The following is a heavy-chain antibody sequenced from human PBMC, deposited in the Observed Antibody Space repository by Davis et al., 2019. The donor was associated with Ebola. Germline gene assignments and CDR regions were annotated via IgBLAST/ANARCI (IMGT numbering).Heavy chain of an antibody. CDR1: GFTFSSYT. D-gene: IGHD1-26*01. V-gene: IGHV3-21*01. CDR2: ISDRSEHT. J-gene: IGHJ4*02. CDR3: VREVGAAPDH. Sequence: GESLKISCAASGFTFSSYTMNWVRQAPGKGLEWVSTISDRSEHTHYADSVKGRFTISRDNAKDSLYLQMNSLRDEDTAVYYCVREVGAAPDHWGQGTLVTVSS.